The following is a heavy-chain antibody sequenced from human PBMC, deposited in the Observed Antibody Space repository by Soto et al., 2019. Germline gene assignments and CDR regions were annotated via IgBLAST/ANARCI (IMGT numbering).Heavy chain of an antibody. Sequence: SVNVSSEASGGTFSSYTISWVRQAPGQGLEWMGRIIPILGIANYAQKFQGRVTITADKSTSTAYMELSSLRSEDTAVYYCARTSKLADLLDVWGKGTTVTVSS. D-gene: IGHD6-13*01. CDR3: ARTSKLADLLDV. J-gene: IGHJ6*04. CDR2: IIPILGIA. CDR1: GGTFSSYT. V-gene: IGHV1-69*02.